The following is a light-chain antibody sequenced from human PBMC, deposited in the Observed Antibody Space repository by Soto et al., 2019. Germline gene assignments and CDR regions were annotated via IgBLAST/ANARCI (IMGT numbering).Light chain of an antibody. V-gene: IGKV1-5*03. CDR2: KAS. J-gene: IGKJ1*01. CDR3: QQYNSHPWT. CDR1: QSIRSW. Sequence: DIQMTQSPSTLPASGLDRVGVTCRSSQSIRSWLAWYQEKQGKAPKLLIYKASLLETGVPSRFSGSGSGTEFTLTISSLQTDDFGTYYCQQYNSHPWTFGQGTKVDIK.